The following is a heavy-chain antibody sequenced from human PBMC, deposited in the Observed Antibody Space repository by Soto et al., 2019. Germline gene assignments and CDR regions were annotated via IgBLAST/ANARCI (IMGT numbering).Heavy chain of an antibody. D-gene: IGHD5-12*01. CDR3: ARNSGYDYSFDY. CDR1: GGSISSSSYY. J-gene: IGHJ4*02. V-gene: IGHV4-39*01. Sequence: QLQLQESGPGLVKPSETLSLTCTVSGGSISSSSYYWGWIRQPPGKGLEWIGSIYYSGSTYYNPSLKSRVTISVDTSKNQFSLKLSSVTAADTAVYYCARNSGYDYSFDYWGQGTLVTVSS. CDR2: IYYSGST.